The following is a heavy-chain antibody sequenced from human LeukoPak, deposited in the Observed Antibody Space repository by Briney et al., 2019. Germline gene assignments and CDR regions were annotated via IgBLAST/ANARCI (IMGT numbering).Heavy chain of an antibody. V-gene: IGHV1-2*02. J-gene: IGHJ6*03. D-gene: IGHD3-10*01. CDR3: ARDYYYGSGSYYRPDYYYYMDV. CDR2: INPNSGGT. CDR1: GYTFTGYY. Sequence: ASVKVSCKASGYTFTGYYMHWVRQAPGQGLEWMGWINPNSGGTNYAQKFQGRVTMTRDTSISTAYMELSRLRSDDTAVYYCARDYYYGSGSYYRPDYYYYMDVWGKGTTVTVSS.